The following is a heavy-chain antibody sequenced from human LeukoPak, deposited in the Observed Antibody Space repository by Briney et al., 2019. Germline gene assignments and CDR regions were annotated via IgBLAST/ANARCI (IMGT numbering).Heavy chain of an antibody. Sequence: ASVKVSCKASGYTFTSYGISWVRQAPGQGLEWMGGIIPIFGTANYAQKFQGRVTITADKSTSTAYMELSSLRSEDTAVYYCARVSYSSGWFDPWGQGTLVTVSS. CDR2: IIPIFGTA. CDR1: GYTFTSYG. V-gene: IGHV1-69*06. CDR3: ARVSYSSGWFDP. D-gene: IGHD6-19*01. J-gene: IGHJ5*02.